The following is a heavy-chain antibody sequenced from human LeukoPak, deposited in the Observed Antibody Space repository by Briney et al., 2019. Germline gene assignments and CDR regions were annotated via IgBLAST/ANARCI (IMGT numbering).Heavy chain of an antibody. Sequence: PSETLSLTCTVSGGSISSSSYYWGWIRQPPGKGLEWIGSIYYSGSTYYSPSLKSRVTISVDTSKNQFSLKLSSVTAADTAVYYCARQSRYYYDSSGYLGDWGQGTLVTVSS. V-gene: IGHV4-39*01. CDR2: IYYSGST. CDR1: GGSISSSSYY. J-gene: IGHJ4*02. D-gene: IGHD3-22*01. CDR3: ARQSRYYYDSSGYLGD.